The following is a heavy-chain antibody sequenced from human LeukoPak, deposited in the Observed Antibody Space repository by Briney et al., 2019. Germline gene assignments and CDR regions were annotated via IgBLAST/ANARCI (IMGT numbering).Heavy chain of an antibody. Sequence: GESLKISCKGSGYSFTNYWIGWVRQMPGKGLEWMGIIYPGDSDTKYSPSFQGQVTISADKSISTAYLQWSSLKASDTAMYYCARQGVEQQPPDAFDIWGQGTMVTVSS. V-gene: IGHV5-51*01. D-gene: IGHD6-13*01. J-gene: IGHJ3*02. CDR2: IYPGDSDT. CDR1: GYSFTNYW. CDR3: ARQGVEQQPPDAFDI.